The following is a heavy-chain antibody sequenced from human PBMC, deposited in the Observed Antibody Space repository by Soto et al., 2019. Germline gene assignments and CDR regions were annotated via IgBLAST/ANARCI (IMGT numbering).Heavy chain of an antibody. CDR1: GYTFTSYD. J-gene: IGHJ5*02. CDR3: ARLRTRLTSFDP. Sequence: ASVKVSCKASGYTFTSYDINWVRQATGQGLEWMGWMNPNSGNTGYAQKFQGRVTMTRNTSISTAYMELSSLRSEDTAVYYCARLRTRLTSFDPWGQGTLVTVSS. CDR2: MNPNSGNT. D-gene: IGHD5-12*01. V-gene: IGHV1-8*01.